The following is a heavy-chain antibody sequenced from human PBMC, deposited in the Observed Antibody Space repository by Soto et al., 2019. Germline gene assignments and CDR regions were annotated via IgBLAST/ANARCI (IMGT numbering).Heavy chain of an antibody. V-gene: IGHV1-69*19. Sequence: QVQLVQSGAEMKKPGSSVKVSCQSSGGTFNTYAMNWVRQAPGQGPEWMGDISPMFGAANYAPKFQARVTITADESTGTSSMPLCSLTSEDTALYFCARAVQVHTPAFVYWGQGTLVTVSS. CDR3: ARAVQVHTPAFVY. CDR2: ISPMFGAA. J-gene: IGHJ4*02. CDR1: GGTFNTYA. D-gene: IGHD3-10*01.